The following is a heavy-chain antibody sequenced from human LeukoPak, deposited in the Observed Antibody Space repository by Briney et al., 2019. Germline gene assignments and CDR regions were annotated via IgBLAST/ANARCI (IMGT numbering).Heavy chain of an antibody. CDR2: INHSGST. V-gene: IGHV4-34*01. CDR3: ARHIVLVVVPAAAPFDY. Sequence: SETLSLTCAVYGGSFSGYYWSWIRQPPGKVLEWIGEINHSGSTNYNPSLKSRVTISVDTSKNQFSLKLSSVTAADTAVYYCARHIVLVVVPAAAPFDYWGQGTLVTVSS. CDR1: GGSFSGYY. D-gene: IGHD2-2*01. J-gene: IGHJ4*02.